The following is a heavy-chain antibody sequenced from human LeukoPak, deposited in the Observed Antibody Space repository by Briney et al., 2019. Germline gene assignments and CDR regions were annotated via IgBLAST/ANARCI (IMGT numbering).Heavy chain of an antibody. CDR2: VIPIFGTA. CDR1: GGTFLIYA. V-gene: IGHV1-69*01. CDR3: ARRGGLGSGSYYNEYFQH. D-gene: IGHD3-10*01. Sequence: SVQVSCHASGGTFLIYAISWVRQAPGQGLEWMGGVIPIFGTANYAQKLQGRVTITADESTSTAYMELSSLRSEDTAVYYCARRGGLGSGSYYNEYFQHWGQGTLVTVSS. J-gene: IGHJ1*01.